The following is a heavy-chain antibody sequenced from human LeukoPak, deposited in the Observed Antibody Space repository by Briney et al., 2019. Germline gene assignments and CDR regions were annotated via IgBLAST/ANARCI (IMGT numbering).Heavy chain of an antibody. CDR2: ISYDGSNK. D-gene: IGHD2-21*01. Sequence: GGSLRLSCAASGFTFSSYGMHWVRQAPGKGLEWVAVISYDGSNKYYADSVKGRFTISRDNSKNTLYLQMNSLRAEDTAVYYCAKDVGAHIVVLPGIDYWGQGTLVTVSS. CDR1: GFTFSSYG. V-gene: IGHV3-30*18. CDR3: AKDVGAHIVVLPGIDY. J-gene: IGHJ4*02.